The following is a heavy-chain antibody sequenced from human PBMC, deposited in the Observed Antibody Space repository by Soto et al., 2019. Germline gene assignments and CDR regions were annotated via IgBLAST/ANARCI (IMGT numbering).Heavy chain of an antibody. CDR2: IYYSGST. V-gene: IGHV4-59*01. CDR1: GGSISSYY. J-gene: IGHJ4*02. CDR3: AGAVITGTRRWGYYFDY. Sequence: SETLSLTCTVSGGSISSYYWSWIRQPPGKGLEWIGYIYYSGSTNYNPSLKSRVTISVDTSKNQFSLKLSSVTAADTAVYYCAGAVITGTRRWGYYFDYWGQGTLVTVSS. D-gene: IGHD1-20*01.